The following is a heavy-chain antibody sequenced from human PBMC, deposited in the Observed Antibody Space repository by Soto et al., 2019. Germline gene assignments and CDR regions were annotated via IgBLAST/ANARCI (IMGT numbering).Heavy chain of an antibody. CDR2: ISVYNGDT. V-gene: IGHV1-18*01. CDR1: GYTFTSYG. CDR3: ARDLFVVVTSTPYYFEY. D-gene: IGHD2-21*02. Sequence: QVQLVQSGAEVKKPGASVKVSCKGSGYTFTSYGISWVRQAPGQGLEWMGWISVYNGDTNYAQKLLGRVTMTTDTSTSTAYMELKSLSSDDTAVYYCARDLFVVVTSTPYYFEYWGQGTLVTVSP. J-gene: IGHJ4*02.